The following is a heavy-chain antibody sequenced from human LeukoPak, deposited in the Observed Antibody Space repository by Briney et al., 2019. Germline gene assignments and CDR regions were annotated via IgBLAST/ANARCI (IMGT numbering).Heavy chain of an antibody. J-gene: IGHJ3*01. CDR3: AKDIWGSGPLYGPVNDAFDL. CDR1: GFTFASFT. D-gene: IGHD3-16*01. Sequence: GGSLRLSCSASGFTFASFTLNWVRQAPGKGLEWVASVSGLGRATYYADSVRGRFTISRDNSKKTLYLQMSSLKPEDTALYYCAKDIWGSGPLYGPVNDAFDLWGQGTMVTVSP. V-gene: IGHV3-23*01. CDR2: VSGLGRAT.